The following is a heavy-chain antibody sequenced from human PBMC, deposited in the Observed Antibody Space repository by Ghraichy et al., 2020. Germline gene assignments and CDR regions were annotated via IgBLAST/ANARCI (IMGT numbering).Heavy chain of an antibody. J-gene: IGHJ5*02. CDR2: IVSTRDS. CDR3: ARQTNTAMGLDT. D-gene: IGHD5-18*01. CDR1: GDSVSRNY. V-gene: IGHV4-59*08. Sequence: SETLSLACSVSGDSVSRNYWTWIRQSPGKGLEWIGYIVSTRDSNYNPSLKSRVSMSVDVSKNVISLNLHSATAADTAIYYCARQTNTAMGLDTWGQGALVTVSS.